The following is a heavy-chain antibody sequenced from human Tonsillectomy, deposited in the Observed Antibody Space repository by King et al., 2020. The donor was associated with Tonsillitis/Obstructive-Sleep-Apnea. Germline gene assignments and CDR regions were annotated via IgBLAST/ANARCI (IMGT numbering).Heavy chain of an antibody. J-gene: IGHJ3*02. CDR3: AVTTVTGAFDI. Sequence: VQLVESGGGLVQPGGSLKLSCAASGFTFSIFWMHWVRLTPGKGLVWVSRINSYGSTNNYADSVKGRFTISRDNTKNTLYLQMNSLRAEDTAVYYCAVTTVTGAFDIWGQGTMVTVSS. CDR2: INSYGSTN. V-gene: IGHV3-74*01. CDR1: GFTFSIFW. D-gene: IGHD4-17*01.